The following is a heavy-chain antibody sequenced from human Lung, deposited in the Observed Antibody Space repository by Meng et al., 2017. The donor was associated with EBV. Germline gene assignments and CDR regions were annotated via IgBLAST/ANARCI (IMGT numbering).Heavy chain of an antibody. CDR3: AKVPYDSYFDY. V-gene: IGHV3-23*01. D-gene: IGHD5-12*01. CDR2: ISGSGGST. CDR1: GFTFSSYA. Sequence: GQCLGVGGGVVRPGGSLRLSCAASGFTFSSYAMSWVRQAPGKGLEWVSAISGSGGSTYYADSVKGRFTISRDNSKNTLYLQMNSLRAEDTAVYYCAKVPYDSYFDYWGQGTLVTVSS. J-gene: IGHJ4*02.